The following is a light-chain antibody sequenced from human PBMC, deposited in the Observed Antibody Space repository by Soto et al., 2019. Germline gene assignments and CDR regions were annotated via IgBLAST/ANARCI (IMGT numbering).Light chain of an antibody. Sequence: DTVLTQSPGTLSLTSGERATLSCRASQSISGTYVAWYQQKPGRAPRLLIYGASKRATGIPDRFSGSESGTHFTLTIDSLEPEDSAVYYCQQYGSSPPFGQGTRLEIK. J-gene: IGKJ5*01. CDR2: GAS. CDR1: QSISGTY. CDR3: QQYGSSPP. V-gene: IGKV3-20*01.